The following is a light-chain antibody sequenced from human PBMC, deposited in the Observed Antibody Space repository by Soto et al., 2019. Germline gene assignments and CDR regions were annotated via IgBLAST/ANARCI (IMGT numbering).Light chain of an antibody. V-gene: IGKV3-20*01. J-gene: IGKJ2*01. CDR2: VSA. CDR3: QQYGSSPPYT. Sequence: EIVLTQSPGILSLSPGERATLSCRASQSVSGNYLAWYQQKPGQSPRLLIYVSADRATGIPDRFSGSGSGTDFTLTISRVEPEDFAVYDCQQYGSSPPYTFGQGTKVEIK. CDR1: QSVSGNY.